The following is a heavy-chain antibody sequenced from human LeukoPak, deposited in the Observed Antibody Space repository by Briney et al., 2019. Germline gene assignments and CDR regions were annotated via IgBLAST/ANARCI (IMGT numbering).Heavy chain of an antibody. CDR2: INGEGRST. Sequence: PGGSLRLSCAASGFTFSTYWMHWVRQAPGKGLVWVSRINGEGRSTSHADSVKGRFTISRDNAKNTVYLQMNSLRAEDTAVYYCAKEAGYSYGFDYWGQGTLVTVSS. V-gene: IGHV3-74*01. J-gene: IGHJ4*02. D-gene: IGHD5-18*01. CDR3: AKEAGYSYGFDY. CDR1: GFTFSTYW.